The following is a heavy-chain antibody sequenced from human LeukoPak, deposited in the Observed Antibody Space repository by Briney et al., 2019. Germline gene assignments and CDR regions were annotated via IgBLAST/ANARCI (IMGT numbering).Heavy chain of an antibody. V-gene: IGHV1-8*01. CDR3: ARTAMVTPNVDY. Sequence: ASVKASCKASGYTFTSYDINWVRQATGQGLEWMGWMNPNSGNTGYAQKFQGRVTMTRNTSISTAYMELSSLRSEDTAVYYCARTAMVTPNVDYWGQGTLVTVSS. D-gene: IGHD5-18*01. CDR2: MNPNSGNT. J-gene: IGHJ4*02. CDR1: GYTFTSYD.